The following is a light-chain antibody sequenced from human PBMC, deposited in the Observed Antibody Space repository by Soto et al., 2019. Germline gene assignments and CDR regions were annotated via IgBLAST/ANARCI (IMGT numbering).Light chain of an antibody. V-gene: IGKV1-5*03. CDR2: KAS. Sequence: DIQMTQSPSTLSASVGARVPITCRASQSISNWLAWYQQKPGKAPKLLINKASSLQSEVPSRFSGSGSGTEFTLTITSLQPDDFGVYYCQQYKSSSTFGQGTKVDIK. CDR1: QSISNW. J-gene: IGKJ1*01. CDR3: QQYKSSST.